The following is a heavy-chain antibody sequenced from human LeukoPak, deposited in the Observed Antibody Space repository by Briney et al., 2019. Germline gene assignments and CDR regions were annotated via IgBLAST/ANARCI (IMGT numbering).Heavy chain of an antibody. CDR3: ARRGSGPYGMDV. D-gene: IGHD3-10*01. V-gene: IGHV1-8*01. CDR1: GYTFTSYD. CDR2: MNPNSGNT. Sequence: ASVKVSCKASGYTFTSYDVNWVRQATGQGLEWMGWMNPNSGNTGYAQKFQGRVTITADESTSTAYMELSSLRSEDTAVYYCARRGSGPYGMDVWGQGTTVTVSS. J-gene: IGHJ6*02.